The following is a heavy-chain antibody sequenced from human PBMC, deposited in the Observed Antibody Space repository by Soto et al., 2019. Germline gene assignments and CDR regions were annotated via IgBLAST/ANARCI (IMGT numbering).Heavy chain of an antibody. CDR2: IYPGDSDT. CDR3: ARQTAYSYSFPI. Sequence: GESLKISCKGSVYSFTSDWIGWVRQMPGKGLEWMGIIYPGDSDTRYSPSFQGQVTISADKSITTAYLQWSSLKASDTAIYYCARQTAYSYSFPIWGQGTMVTVSS. CDR1: VYSFTSDW. D-gene: IGHD6-6*01. J-gene: IGHJ3*02. V-gene: IGHV5-51*01.